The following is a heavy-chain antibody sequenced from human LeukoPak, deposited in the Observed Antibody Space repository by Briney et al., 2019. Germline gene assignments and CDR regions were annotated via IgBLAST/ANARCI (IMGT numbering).Heavy chain of an antibody. CDR3: AKASNYYDSSADY. CDR2: ISYDGGSK. Sequence: SGGSLRLSCAASGFTFSSYAMHWVRQAPGKGLEWVAVISYDGGSKYYADSVKGRFTISRDNSKKTLSLQMNSLRAEDTAVYYCAKASNYYDSSADYWGQGTLVTVSS. CDR1: GFTFSSYA. V-gene: IGHV3-30-3*01. J-gene: IGHJ4*02. D-gene: IGHD3-22*01.